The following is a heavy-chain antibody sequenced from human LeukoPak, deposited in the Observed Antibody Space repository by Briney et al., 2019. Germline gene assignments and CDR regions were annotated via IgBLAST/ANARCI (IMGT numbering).Heavy chain of an antibody. CDR3: AKDVGYCSTTSCYYFDY. CDR1: GFTFRTYA. CDR2: ISGSGDST. J-gene: IGHJ4*02. V-gene: IGHV3-23*01. D-gene: IGHD2-2*01. Sequence: GGSLRLSCAASGFTFRTYAMSWVRQAPGKGLEWVSAISGSGDSTYYANSVKGRFTISRDNSKNSLYLQMNSLGAEDTAVYYCAKDVGYCSTTSCYYFDYWGQGTLVTVSS.